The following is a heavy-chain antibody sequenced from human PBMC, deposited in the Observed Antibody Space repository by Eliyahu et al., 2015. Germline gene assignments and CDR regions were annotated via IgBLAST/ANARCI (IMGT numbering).Heavy chain of an antibody. CDR3: ARGFSSGWGYFDY. CDR1: XYSISXGXX. Sequence: QVQLQESGPGLVKPSETLSLTCTVXXYSISXGXXXGWIRQPPGKGLEWIGSIYYSGSTYYNPSLKSRVTMSVDTSKNQFSLKLSSVTAADTAVYYCARGFSSGWGYFDYWGQGTLVTVSS. D-gene: IGHD6-19*01. J-gene: IGHJ4*02. V-gene: IGHV4-38-2*02. CDR2: IYYSGST.